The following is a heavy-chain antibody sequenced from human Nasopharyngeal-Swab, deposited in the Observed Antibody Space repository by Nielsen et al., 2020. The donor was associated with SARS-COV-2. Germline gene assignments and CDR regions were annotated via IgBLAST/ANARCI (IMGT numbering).Heavy chain of an antibody. CDR1: GFTFSSYA. V-gene: IGHV3-30-3*01. Sequence: GGSLRLSCAASGFTFSSYAMHWVRQALGKGLEWVAVISYDGSNKYYADSVKGRFTISRDNSKNTLYLQMNSLRAEDTAVYYCARVLGDYGDSWGQGTLVTVSS. J-gene: IGHJ4*02. CDR2: ISYDGSNK. CDR3: ARVLGDYGDS. D-gene: IGHD1-26*01.